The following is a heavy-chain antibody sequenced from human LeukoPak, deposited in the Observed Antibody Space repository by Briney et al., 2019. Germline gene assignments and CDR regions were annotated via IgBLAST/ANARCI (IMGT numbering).Heavy chain of an antibody. CDR1: GYTFTSYA. Sequence: GASVKVSCKASGYTFTSYAMNWVRQAPGQGLEWMGRINPNSGDTNYAQNFQGRVTMARDTSITTAYMELSSLTSADTAVYFCARSAEHCNNGVCFTDYYMDVWGKGTTVTVSS. CDR2: INPNSGDT. CDR3: ARSAEHCNNGVCFTDYYMDV. D-gene: IGHD2-8*01. J-gene: IGHJ6*03. V-gene: IGHV1-2*06.